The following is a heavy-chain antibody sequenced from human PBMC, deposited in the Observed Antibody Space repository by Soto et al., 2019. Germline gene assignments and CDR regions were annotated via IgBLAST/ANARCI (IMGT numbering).Heavy chain of an antibody. J-gene: IGHJ5*02. CDR3: ARGRAIAARLTNWFDP. V-gene: IGHV4-34*01. D-gene: IGHD6-6*01. Sequence: SETLSLISAAYGGSFCGYYWSWIRQPPGKGLEWIGEINHSGSTNYNPSLKSRVTISVDTSKNQFSLKLSSVTAADTAVYYCARGRAIAARLTNWFDPWGQGTLFTVCS. CDR1: GGSFCGYY. CDR2: INHSGST.